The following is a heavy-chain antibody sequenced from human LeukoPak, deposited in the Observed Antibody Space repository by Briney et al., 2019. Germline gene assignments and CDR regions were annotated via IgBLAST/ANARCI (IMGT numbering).Heavy chain of an antibody. CDR1: GYSFTSYW. V-gene: IGHV5-51*01. Sequence: GESLKISRKGSGYSFTSYWIGWVRQMPGKGLEWMGIIYPGDSDTRYSPSFQGQVTISADKSISTAYLQWSSLKASDTAMYYCAKQRYCSSTSCSYDAFDIWGQGTMVTVSS. D-gene: IGHD2-2*01. CDR2: IYPGDSDT. CDR3: AKQRYCSSTSCSYDAFDI. J-gene: IGHJ3*02.